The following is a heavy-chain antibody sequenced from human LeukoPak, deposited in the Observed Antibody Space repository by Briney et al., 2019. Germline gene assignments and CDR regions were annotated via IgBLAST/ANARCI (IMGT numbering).Heavy chain of an antibody. D-gene: IGHD6-13*01. CDR2: INPNSGGT. J-gene: IGHJ6*03. CDR1: GYTFTGYY. Sequence: GASVKVSCKASGYTFTGYYMHWVRQAPGQGLEWMGWINPNSGGTNYAQKFQGRVTMTRDTSISTAYMELSRPRSDDTAVYYCARDQYPIAAAGTWDYYYMDVWGKGTTVTVSS. CDR3: ARDQYPIAAAGTWDYYYMDV. V-gene: IGHV1-2*02.